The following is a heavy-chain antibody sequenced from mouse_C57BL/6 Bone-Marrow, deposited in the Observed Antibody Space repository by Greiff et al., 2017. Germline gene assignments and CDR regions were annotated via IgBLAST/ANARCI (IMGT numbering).Heavy chain of an antibody. CDR1: GFTFSDYG. V-gene: IGHV5-15*01. Sequence: EVQRVEPGGGLVQPGGSLKLSCAASGFTFSDYGMAWVRQAPRKGPEWVAFISNLAYSIYYADTVTGRFPISRENAKNTLYLEMSSLRSEDTAMYYCARRGGSSYVRYFDVWGTGTTVTVSS. D-gene: IGHD1-1*01. CDR2: ISNLAYSI. J-gene: IGHJ1*03. CDR3: ARRGGSSYVRYFDV.